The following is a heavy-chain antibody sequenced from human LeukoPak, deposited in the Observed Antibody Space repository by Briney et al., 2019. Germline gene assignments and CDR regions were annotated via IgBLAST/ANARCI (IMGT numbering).Heavy chain of an antibody. CDR1: GFTFSSYD. V-gene: IGHV3-13*01. J-gene: IGHJ6*02. D-gene: IGHD2-21*02. Sequence: PGGSLRLSCAASGFTFSSYDMHWVRQATGKGLEWVSAIGTAGDTYYPGSVKGRFTISRENAKNSLYLQMNSLRAGDTAVYYCARLCGGDCYESQVDGMDVWGQGTTVTVSS. CDR3: ARLCGGDCYESQVDGMDV. CDR2: IGTAGDT.